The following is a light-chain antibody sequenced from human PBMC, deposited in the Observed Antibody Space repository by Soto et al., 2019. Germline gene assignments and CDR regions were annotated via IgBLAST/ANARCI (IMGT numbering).Light chain of an antibody. V-gene: IGLV1-40*01. J-gene: IGLJ3*02. CDR1: SSNLGAGYE. CDR3: QAYDYSLTASV. CDR2: GNR. Sequence: QSVLTQPPSVSGAPGQRVTISCTGNSSNLGAGYEVHWYQQLPGAAPKLVIFGNRNRPSGVPERFSGSKSGTSASLAITGLQAVDEADYYCQAYDYSLTASVFGGGTKLTVL.